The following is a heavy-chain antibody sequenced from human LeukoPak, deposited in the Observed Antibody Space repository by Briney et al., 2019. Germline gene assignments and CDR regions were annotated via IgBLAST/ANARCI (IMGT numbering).Heavy chain of an antibody. Sequence: PGGSLRLSCAASGFTFSSYWMHWVRQAPGKGLEWVSGISGTGGSTYDADSVKGRFTISRDNSKNTLFLQMHSLRAEDTAVYYCAKAGRGTAMVPIDYWGQGTLVTVSS. CDR3: AKAGRGTAMVPIDY. CDR2: ISGTGGST. D-gene: IGHD5-18*01. CDR1: GFTFSSYW. V-gene: IGHV3-23*01. J-gene: IGHJ4*02.